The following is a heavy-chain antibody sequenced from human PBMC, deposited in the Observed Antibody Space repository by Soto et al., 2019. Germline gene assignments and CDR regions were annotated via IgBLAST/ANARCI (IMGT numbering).Heavy chain of an antibody. CDR3: ARLVDRDCSSTSCYTIEFDY. CDR2: IYPGDSDT. D-gene: IGHD2-2*02. J-gene: IGHJ4*02. V-gene: IGHV5-51*01. CDR1: GYSFTSYW. Sequence: GESLKISCKGSGYSFTSYWIGWVRQMPGKGLEWMGIIYPGDSDTRYSPSFQGQVTISADKSISTAYLQWSSLKASDTAMYYCARLVDRDCSSTSCYTIEFDYWGQGTLVTVSS.